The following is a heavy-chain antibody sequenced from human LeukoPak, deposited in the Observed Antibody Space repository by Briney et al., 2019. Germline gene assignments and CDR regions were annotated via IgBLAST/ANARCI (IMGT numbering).Heavy chain of an antibody. Sequence: GGSLRLACVASGITFSSYEMNWVRQAPGKGLEWISCISSSGGPIYYADSVKGRFTISRDNAKNSLYLQMNSLRAEDTAVYYCARGFRDTAMFLDYWGQGTLVTVSS. CDR1: GITFSSYE. CDR3: ARGFRDTAMFLDY. D-gene: IGHD5-18*01. CDR2: ISSSGGPI. J-gene: IGHJ4*02. V-gene: IGHV3-48*03.